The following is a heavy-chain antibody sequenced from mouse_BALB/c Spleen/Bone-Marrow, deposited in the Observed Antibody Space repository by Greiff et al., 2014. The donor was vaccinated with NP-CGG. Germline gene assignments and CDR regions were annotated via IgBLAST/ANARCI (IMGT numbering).Heavy chain of an antibody. Sequence: QVQLKEAGGGLGRPGVLGEIFCQGFGYTSPDYSMPLGEPSHSKSLEWSGVISTYYGDASYNQKVKGKATMTVDKSSSTAYMELARLTSEDSAIYYCARGDGYDGPDYWGQGTTLTVSS. J-gene: IGHJ2*01. CDR2: ISTYYGDA. CDR1: GYTSPDYS. V-gene: IGHV1S137*01. CDR3: ARGDGYDGPDY. D-gene: IGHD2-2*01.